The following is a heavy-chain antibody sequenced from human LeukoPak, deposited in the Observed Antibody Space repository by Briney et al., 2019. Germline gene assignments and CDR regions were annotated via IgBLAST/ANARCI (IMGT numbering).Heavy chain of an antibody. CDR1: GGSISSYY. J-gene: IGHJ4*02. D-gene: IGHD3-22*01. CDR2: IYHSGST. Sequence: SETLSLTCTVSGGSISSYYWSWIRQPPGKGLEWIGNIYHSGSTYYNPSLKSRVTISVDRSKNQFSLKLSSVTAADTAVYYCARATAGGHYDSSGYFDYWGQGALVTVSS. CDR3: ARATAGGHYDSSGYFDY. V-gene: IGHV4-59*12.